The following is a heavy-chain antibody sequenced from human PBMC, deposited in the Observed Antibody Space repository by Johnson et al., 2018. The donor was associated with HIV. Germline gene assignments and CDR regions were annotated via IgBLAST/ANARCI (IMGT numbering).Heavy chain of an antibody. D-gene: IGHD5-12*01. CDR2: ISYDGSNK. Sequence: QVQLVESGGGAVQPGGSLRLSCVASGFTLSNSGMHWVRQPPGKGLEWVAVISYDGSNKYYADSVKGRFTISRDNAKNSLYLQMNSLRVEDTAVYYCARDESGYDEGFDAFDIWGQGTMVTVSS. V-gene: IGHV3-30*19. CDR3: ARDESGYDEGFDAFDI. J-gene: IGHJ3*02. CDR1: GFTLSNSG.